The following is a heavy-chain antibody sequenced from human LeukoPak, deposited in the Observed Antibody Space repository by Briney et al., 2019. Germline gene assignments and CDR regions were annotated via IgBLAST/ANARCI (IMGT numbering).Heavy chain of an antibody. CDR3: AKDRPAAGLRPDYFDY. Sequence: GGSLTLSCAASGFTFSSYGMHWVRQAPGKGLEWVAFIRYDGSNKYYADSVKGRFTISRDNSKNTLYLQMNSLRAEDTAVYYCAKDRPAAGLRPDYFDYWGQGTLVSVSS. J-gene: IGHJ4*02. CDR2: IRYDGSNK. V-gene: IGHV3-30*02. D-gene: IGHD6-13*01. CDR1: GFTFSSYG.